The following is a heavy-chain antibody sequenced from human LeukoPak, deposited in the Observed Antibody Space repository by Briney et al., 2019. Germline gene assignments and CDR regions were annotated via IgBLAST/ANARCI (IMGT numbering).Heavy chain of an antibody. CDR2: IIPIFGTA. J-gene: IGHJ3*02. CDR1: GGTFSSYA. Sequence: GSSVKVSCKASGGTFSSYAISWVRQAPGQGLKWMGRIIPIFGTANYAQKFQGRVTITTDESTSTAYMELSSLRSEDTAVYYCARDQTATQRGDAFDIWGQGTMVTVSS. V-gene: IGHV1-69*05. CDR3: ARDQTATQRGDAFDI. D-gene: IGHD5-18*01.